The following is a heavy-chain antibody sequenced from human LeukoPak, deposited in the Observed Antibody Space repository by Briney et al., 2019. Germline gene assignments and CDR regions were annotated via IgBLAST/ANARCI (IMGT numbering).Heavy chain of an antibody. CDR3: ARDRSPDFWSGDYRDAFDI. Sequence: ASVKVSXKASGYTFTSYGISWVRRAPGQGLEWMGWISGYKGNTNYVQKFQGRVTMTTDTSTSTAYMELRSLRSDDTAVYYCARDRSPDFWSGDYRDAFDIWGQGTKVIVSS. D-gene: IGHD3-3*01. CDR2: ISGYKGNT. J-gene: IGHJ3*02. V-gene: IGHV1-18*01. CDR1: GYTFTSYG.